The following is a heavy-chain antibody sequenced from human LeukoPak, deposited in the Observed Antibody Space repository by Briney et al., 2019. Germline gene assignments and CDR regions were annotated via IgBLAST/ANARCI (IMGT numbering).Heavy chain of an antibody. Sequence: ASVKVSCKASGYTFTSYGISWVRQAPGEGLEWVGWISGYNAYTNYAQRLQGRVTMTTDTSTSTAYMELRSLRSDDTAVYYCAGGSTARYYYDSSGYYRGAVDYWGQGTLVTISS. V-gene: IGHV1-18*01. CDR3: AGGSTARYYYDSSGYYRGAVDY. J-gene: IGHJ4*02. CDR1: GYTFTSYG. CDR2: ISGYNAYT. D-gene: IGHD3-22*01.